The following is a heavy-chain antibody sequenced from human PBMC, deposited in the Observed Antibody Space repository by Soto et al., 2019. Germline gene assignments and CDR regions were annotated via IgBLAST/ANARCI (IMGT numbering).Heavy chain of an antibody. Sequence: QVQLQESGPGLVKPSQTLSLTCTVSGGSISSGGYYWSWIRQHPGKGPEWIGYIHYSGRTYYNPSLKSLVTISVDTSKNQSSLKPGSVTAADTAVYYCARDQGWEALRGGYFDDWGQGTLVTFSS. CDR1: GGSISSGGYY. J-gene: IGHJ4*02. CDR3: ARDQGWEALRGGYFDD. CDR2: IHYSGRT. V-gene: IGHV4-31*01. D-gene: IGHD1-26*01.